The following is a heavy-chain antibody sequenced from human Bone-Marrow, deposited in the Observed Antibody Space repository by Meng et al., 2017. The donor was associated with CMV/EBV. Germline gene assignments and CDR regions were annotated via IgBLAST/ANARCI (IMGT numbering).Heavy chain of an antibody. V-gene: IGHV3-15*07. CDR3: TTDRFAQPGPIDY. J-gene: IGHJ4*02. Sequence: SVFPFSTAWLNWVRQAPGKGLEWVGRIKSKTDGGTTDYAAPVKGRFTISRDDSKNTLYLQMNSLKTEDTAVYHCTTDRFAQPGPIDYWGQGTLVTVSS. CDR2: IKSKTDGGTT. CDR1: VFPFSTAW. D-gene: IGHD1-14*01.